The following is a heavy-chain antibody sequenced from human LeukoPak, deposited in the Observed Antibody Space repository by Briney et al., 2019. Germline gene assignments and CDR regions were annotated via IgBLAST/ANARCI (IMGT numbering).Heavy chain of an antibody. CDR1: GGSISSYY. Sequence: SETLSLTCTVSGGSISSYYWSWIREPPGKGLEWIGHIYYSGSTNYNPSLESRVTISVDTSKNQFSLKLSSVTAADTAVYYCARQAYYYDSSGYHPLYYMDVWGKGTTVTVSS. J-gene: IGHJ6*03. D-gene: IGHD3-22*01. CDR2: IYYSGST. V-gene: IGHV4-59*08. CDR3: ARQAYYYDSSGYHPLYYMDV.